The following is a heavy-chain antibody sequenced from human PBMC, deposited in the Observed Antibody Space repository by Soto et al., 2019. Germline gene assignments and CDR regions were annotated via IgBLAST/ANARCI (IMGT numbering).Heavy chain of an antibody. V-gene: IGHV4-34*01. J-gene: IGHJ3*02. D-gene: IGHD3-3*01. CDR2: INHSGST. CDR1: GGSFSGYY. CDR3: ARGFLRFLEWLPWGAFDI. Sequence: SETLSLTCAVYGGSFSGYYWSWIRQPPGKGLEWIGEINHSGSTNYNPSLKSRVTISVDTSKNQFSLKLSSVTAADTAVYYCARGFLRFLEWLPWGAFDIWGQGTMVTV.